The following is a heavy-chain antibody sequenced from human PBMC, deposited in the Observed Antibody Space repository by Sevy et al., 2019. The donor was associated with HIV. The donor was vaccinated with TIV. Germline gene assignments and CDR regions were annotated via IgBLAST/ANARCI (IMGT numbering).Heavy chain of an antibody. CDR3: TRWKAAQSIFDY. V-gene: IGHV3-49*04. CDR1: GFTFGDYC. Sequence: GGSLRLSCTASGFTFGDYCMSWVRQAPGKGLEWVAFLKSDVYGGTVDHAAFVKGRFVISREDSKAIAYLQRNDLETEETGVYYCTRWKAAQSIFDYWGQGALVTVSS. J-gene: IGHJ4*02. CDR2: LKSDVYGGTV. D-gene: IGHD6-13*01.